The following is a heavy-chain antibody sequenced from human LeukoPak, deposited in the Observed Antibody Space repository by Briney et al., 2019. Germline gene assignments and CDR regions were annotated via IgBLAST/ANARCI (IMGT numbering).Heavy chain of an antibody. CDR3: ARRGGLELLVDY. J-gene: IGHJ4*02. V-gene: IGHV1-2*02. Sequence: ASVKVSCKASRYTFTGYYMHWVRQAPGQGLEWMGWINPNSGGTNYAQKFQGRVTMTRDTSISTAYMELSRLGSDDTAVYYRARRGGLELLVDYWGQGTLVTVSS. CDR1: RYTFTGYY. D-gene: IGHD1-7*01. CDR2: INPNSGGT.